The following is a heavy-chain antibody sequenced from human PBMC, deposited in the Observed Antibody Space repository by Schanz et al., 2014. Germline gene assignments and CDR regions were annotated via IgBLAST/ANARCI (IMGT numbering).Heavy chain of an antibody. CDR2: ISGSGGST. CDR3: AKGRFGELSAFDI. V-gene: IGHV3-23*01. D-gene: IGHD3-10*01. CDR1: GFTFSSYA. J-gene: IGHJ3*02. Sequence: EVQLLESGGGLVQPGGSLRLSCAASGFTFSSYAMSWVRQAPGKGLEWVSAISGSGGSTYYADSVKGRFTISRDNAENTLFLQMNSLRAEDTAVYYCAKGRFGELSAFDIWGQGTMXTVSS.